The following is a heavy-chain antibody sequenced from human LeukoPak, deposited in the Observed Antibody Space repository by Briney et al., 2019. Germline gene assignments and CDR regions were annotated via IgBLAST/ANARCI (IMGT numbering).Heavy chain of an antibody. Sequence: ASVEVSCKASGYTFPNYYMHWVRQAPGQGLEWMGIINPSGGSSSYAQKFQGRVTMTRDTSTSTVYMELSSLRSEDTAVYFCARDQVGSSGWYNYWGQGTLVTVSS. CDR2: INPSGGSS. V-gene: IGHV1-46*01. CDR1: GYTFPNYY. J-gene: IGHJ4*02. D-gene: IGHD6-19*01. CDR3: ARDQVGSSGWYNY.